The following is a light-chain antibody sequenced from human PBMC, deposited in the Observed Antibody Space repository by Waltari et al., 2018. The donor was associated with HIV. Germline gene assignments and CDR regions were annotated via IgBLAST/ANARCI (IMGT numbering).Light chain of an antibody. Sequence: QSVLTQPPSASGTPGQWVTISCSGSSSNIGSKIVNWYHQFPGTAPKVLIYKNDQRPSGVPDRFSGSKSGTSASLAISGLQSEDEADYYCAAWDDSLNGPNWVFGGGTKLTVL. V-gene: IGLV1-44*01. CDR3: AAWDDSLNGPNWV. J-gene: IGLJ3*02. CDR2: KND. CDR1: SSNIGSKI.